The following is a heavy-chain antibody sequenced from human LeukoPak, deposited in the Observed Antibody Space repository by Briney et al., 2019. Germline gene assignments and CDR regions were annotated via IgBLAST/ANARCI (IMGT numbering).Heavy chain of an antibody. CDR2: ISYDGSNK. CDR1: GFTFSSYG. V-gene: IGHV3-30*18. Sequence: GGSLRPSCAASGFTFSSYGMHWVRQAPGKGLERVAVISYDGSNKYYADSVKGRFTISRDNSKNTLYLQMNSLRAEDTAVYYCAKEDGMDVWGQGTTVTVSS. CDR3: AKEDGMDV. J-gene: IGHJ6*02.